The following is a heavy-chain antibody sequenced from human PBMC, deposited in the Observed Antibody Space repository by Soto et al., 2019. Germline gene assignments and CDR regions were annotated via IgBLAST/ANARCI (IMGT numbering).Heavy chain of an antibody. CDR2: ISYDGSNK. Sequence: GGSLRLSCAASGFTFSSYGMHWVRQAPGKGLEWVAVISYDGSNKYYADSVKGRFTISRDNSKNTLYLQMNSLRAEDTAVYYCAKDRRGYCSSTSCYGLFDYWGQGTLVTVSS. D-gene: IGHD2-2*01. CDR3: AKDRRGYCSSTSCYGLFDY. CDR1: GFTFSSYG. V-gene: IGHV3-30*18. J-gene: IGHJ4*02.